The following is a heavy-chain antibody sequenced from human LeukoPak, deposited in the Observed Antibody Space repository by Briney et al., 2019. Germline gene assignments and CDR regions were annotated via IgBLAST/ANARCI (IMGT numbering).Heavy chain of an antibody. CDR2: IYTSGST. Sequence: SETLSLTCTVSGGSISSGSYYWSWIRQPAGKGLEWIGRIYTSGSTNYNPSLKSRVTISVDTSKNQFSLRLSSVTVADTAVYYCARDSPGGYFDYWGQGTLVTVSS. J-gene: IGHJ4*02. V-gene: IGHV4-61*02. D-gene: IGHD2-8*02. CDR1: GGSISSGSYY. CDR3: ARDSPGGYFDY.